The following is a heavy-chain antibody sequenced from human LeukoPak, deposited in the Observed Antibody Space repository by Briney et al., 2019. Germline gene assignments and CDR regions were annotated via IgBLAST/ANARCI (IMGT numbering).Heavy chain of an antibody. CDR1: CGSISSSRYY. D-gene: IGHD6-19*01. Sequence: PSVTLSLTCTVPCGSISSSRYYLGWIRQPPGKGLEWIGSIYYSGTTYYNPSLKSRVTISVDTSKNQFSLKLSSVTAADTAVYYWARRSIAVAAWIDPWGQGTLVTVSS. J-gene: IGHJ5*02. CDR2: IYYSGTT. V-gene: IGHV4-39*01. CDR3: ARRSIAVAAWIDP.